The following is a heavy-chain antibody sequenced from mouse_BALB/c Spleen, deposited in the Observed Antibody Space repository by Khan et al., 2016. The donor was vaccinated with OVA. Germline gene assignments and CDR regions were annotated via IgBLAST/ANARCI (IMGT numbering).Heavy chain of an antibody. CDR2: INPTSGYT. V-gene: IGHV1-7*01. CDR1: GYTFTTYW. J-gene: IGHJ2*01. Sequence: QVQLQQSGAELAKPGASVKMSCKASGYTFTTYWMHWVKQRPGQGLEWLGYINPTSGYTDYNEKFKDRATLSADKSSSTAYMQLSSLTSEDSAVYDCTRDRIDYWGQGTTLTVSS. CDR3: TRDRIDY.